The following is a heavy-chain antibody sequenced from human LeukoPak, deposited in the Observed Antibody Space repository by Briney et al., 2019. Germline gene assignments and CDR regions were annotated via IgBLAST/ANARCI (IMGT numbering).Heavy chain of an antibody. D-gene: IGHD7-27*01. V-gene: IGHV3-30*18. CDR3: AKDLGWFDP. CDR1: GFTFSSYG. CDR2: LSYDGSNK. J-gene: IGHJ5*02. Sequence: GGSLRLSCAASGFTFSSYGMHWVRQATGKGLEWVAVLSYDGSNKYYADSVKGRFTISRDNSKNTLYLQMNSLRAEDTAVYYCAKDLGWFDPWGQGTLVTVSS.